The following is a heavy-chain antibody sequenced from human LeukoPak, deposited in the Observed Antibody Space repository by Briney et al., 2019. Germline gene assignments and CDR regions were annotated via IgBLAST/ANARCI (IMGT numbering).Heavy chain of an antibody. D-gene: IGHD2-2*01. CDR3: ARDPDCTTTSCFDY. CDR2: IKEDGSET. Sequence: PGGSLRLSCAASGFPFSRYSMNWVRQAPGKGLEWVANIKEDGSETYYVDSVKGRFTISRDNAKNSVYLQMSSLRAEDTAVYYCARDPDCTTTSCFDYWGQGTLVTVSS. J-gene: IGHJ4*02. V-gene: IGHV3-7*03. CDR1: GFPFSRYS.